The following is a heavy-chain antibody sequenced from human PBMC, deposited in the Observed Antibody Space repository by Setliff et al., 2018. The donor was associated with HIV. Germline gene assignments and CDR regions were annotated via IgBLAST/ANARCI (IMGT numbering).Heavy chain of an antibody. D-gene: IGHD3-22*01. CDR2: LYHGGRT. CDR1: GDSVIKNNFY. V-gene: IGHV4-39*01. Sequence: PSETLSLTCSVSGDSVIKNNFYWGWIRQSPAKGLEWIGTLYHGGRTYYNPPLKSRVTIFVDTTKNEFSLNLRSVTAADTAVYFCVNSGYDGDYYYYYMDVWGRGTRVTAP. J-gene: IGHJ6*03. CDR3: VNSGYDGDYYYYYMDV.